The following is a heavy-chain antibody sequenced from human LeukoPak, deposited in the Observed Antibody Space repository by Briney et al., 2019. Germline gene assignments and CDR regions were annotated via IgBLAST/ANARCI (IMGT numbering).Heavy chain of an antibody. D-gene: IGHD6-13*01. V-gene: IGHV1-2*02. J-gene: IGHJ4*02. CDR1: GYTFTDYY. CDR3: ARDLFLAAAEREGDDY. Sequence: ASVKVSCKASGYTFTDYYMHWVRQAPGQGLEWMGWINPNSGGTNYAQKFQGRVTMTRDTSISTAYMELNRLRSDDTAVYYCARDLFLAAAEREGDDYWGQGTLVTVSS. CDR2: INPNSGGT.